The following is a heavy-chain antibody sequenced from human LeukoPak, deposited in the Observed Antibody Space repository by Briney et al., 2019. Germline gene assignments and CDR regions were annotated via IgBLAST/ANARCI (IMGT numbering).Heavy chain of an antibody. D-gene: IGHD1-26*01. CDR1: GGSITTTNY. V-gene: IGHV4-4*02. Sequence: SETLSLTCGVSGGSITTTNYWSWVRQPPGGGLEWIGEVSLAGRTRYNPSLKNRVNISIDESKNHLYLNLASVTAADTAVYYCARGIPGNSGSYPLDPWGQGTLVTVSS. CDR2: VSLAGRT. CDR3: ARGIPGNSGSYPLDP. J-gene: IGHJ5*02.